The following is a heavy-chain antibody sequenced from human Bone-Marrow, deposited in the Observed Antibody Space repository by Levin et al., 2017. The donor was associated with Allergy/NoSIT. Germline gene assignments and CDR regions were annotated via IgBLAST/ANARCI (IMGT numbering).Heavy chain of an antibody. Sequence: ASVKVSCKASGYTFTSYYVNWVRQAPGQGLEWMGIINPSGGSTTYEQKFQGRVTMTRDTSASTVYMELNSLISEDTAVYYCAREAGSGGYPDYWGQGTLVTVSS. V-gene: IGHV1-46*01. D-gene: IGHD6-19*01. J-gene: IGHJ4*02. CDR2: INPSGGST. CDR3: AREAGSGGYPDY. CDR1: GYTFTSYY.